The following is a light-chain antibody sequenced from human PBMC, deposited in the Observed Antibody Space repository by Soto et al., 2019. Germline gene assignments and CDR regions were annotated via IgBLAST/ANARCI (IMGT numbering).Light chain of an antibody. V-gene: IGLV1-44*01. CDR1: SSNIGNDY. CDR3: ASWDDSLNGHWV. CDR2: RDY. J-gene: IGLJ3*02. Sequence: QPVLTQPPSASGTPGQRVTISCSGSSSNIGNDYVSWYQQLPGAAPKLLIYRDYQRPSGVPDRFSGSKSGTSASLAISGLQSEDEADYYCASWDDSLNGHWVFGGGTKVTVL.